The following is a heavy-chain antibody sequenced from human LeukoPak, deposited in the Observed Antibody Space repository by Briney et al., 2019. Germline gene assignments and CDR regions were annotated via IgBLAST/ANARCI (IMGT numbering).Heavy chain of an antibody. Sequence: GGSLRLSCAASGFTFSSYAMSWVRQAPGKGLEWVSAISGSGGSAYYADSVKGRFTISRDNAKNSLYPQMNSLRAEDTAVYYCARGAITIFGVVIPPKYYFDYWGQGTLVTVSS. CDR3: ARGAITIFGVVIPPKYYFDY. V-gene: IGHV3-23*01. CDR2: ISGSGGSA. CDR1: GFTFSSYA. J-gene: IGHJ4*02. D-gene: IGHD3-3*01.